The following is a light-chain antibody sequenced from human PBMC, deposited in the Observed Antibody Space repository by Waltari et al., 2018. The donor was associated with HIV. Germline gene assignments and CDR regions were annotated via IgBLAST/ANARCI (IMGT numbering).Light chain of an antibody. CDR1: QTVRSN. CDR3: QQYNNWPPIT. V-gene: IGKV3-15*01. Sequence: EILMTQSPATLSVSPGESDTLSCRASQTVRSNLAWYQQKPGQAPRLLLYDASTRATGIPARFSGSGSGTEFTLTITSLQAEDCAVDYGQQYNNWPPITFGQGTRLEIK. J-gene: IGKJ5*01. CDR2: DAS.